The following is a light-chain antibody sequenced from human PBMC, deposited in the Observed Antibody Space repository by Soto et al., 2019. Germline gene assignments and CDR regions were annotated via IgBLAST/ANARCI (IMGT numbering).Light chain of an antibody. Sequence: QSALSQPASVSGSPGQSVTISCSGTGNDVGNYNLVSWYQQHPGKVPKLLIYEVSRRPSGVSDRFSASKSGNTASLTISGLQADDEADYYCCSYAGSNNRGVFGSGTKPTVL. CDR2: EVS. CDR1: GNDVGNYNL. J-gene: IGLJ1*01. V-gene: IGLV2-23*02. CDR3: CSYAGSNNRGV.